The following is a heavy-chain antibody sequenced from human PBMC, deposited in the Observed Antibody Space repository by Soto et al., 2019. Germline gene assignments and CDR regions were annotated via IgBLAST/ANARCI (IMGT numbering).Heavy chain of an antibody. Sequence: SETLSLTCTVSGGSISSGDYYWSWIRQPPGKGLEWIGYIYYSGSTNYNPSLKSRVTISVDTSKNQFSLKLSSVTAADTAVYYCARGGDGGRAFDIWGQGTMVTVSS. D-gene: IGHD4-17*01. CDR3: ARGGDGGRAFDI. J-gene: IGHJ3*02. CDR1: GGSISSGDYY. CDR2: IYYSGST. V-gene: IGHV4-61*08.